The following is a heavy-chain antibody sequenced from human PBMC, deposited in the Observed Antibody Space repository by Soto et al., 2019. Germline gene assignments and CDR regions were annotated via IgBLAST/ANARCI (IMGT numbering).Heavy chain of an antibody. CDR1: GFTFSSYG. Sequence: QVQLVESGGGVVQPGRSLRLSCAASGFTFSSYGMHWVRQAPGKGLEWVAVISYDGSNKYYADSVKGRFTISRDNSKNTLYLQMNSLRAEDTAVYYCAKGIDWPGGMDVWGQGTTVTVSS. CDR3: AKGIDWPGGMDV. J-gene: IGHJ6*02. CDR2: ISYDGSNK. D-gene: IGHD3-9*01. V-gene: IGHV3-30*18.